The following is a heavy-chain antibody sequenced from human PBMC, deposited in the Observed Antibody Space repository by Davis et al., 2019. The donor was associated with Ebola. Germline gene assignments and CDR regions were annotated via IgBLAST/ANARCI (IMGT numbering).Heavy chain of an antibody. J-gene: IGHJ4*02. CDR3: ARDGSVLWGSQY. Sequence: ASSVKVSCKASGYTFTTYDIPWVRQAPGQGLEWMGWINPNSGNTGYAQKFQGRVTMTRDTSRSTAYMELRSLTSEDTAVYYCARDGSVLWGSQYWGQGTLVTVSS. CDR1: GYTFTTYD. D-gene: IGHD3-16*01. V-gene: IGHV1-8*01. CDR2: INPNSGNT.